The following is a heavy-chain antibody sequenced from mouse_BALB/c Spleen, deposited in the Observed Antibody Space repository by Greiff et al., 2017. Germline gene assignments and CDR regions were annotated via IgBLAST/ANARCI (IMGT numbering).Heavy chain of an antibody. CDR2: ISSGGST. CDR1: GFTFSSYA. J-gene: IGHJ2*01. V-gene: IGHV5-6-5*01. CDR3: ARGGGLRRYFDY. D-gene: IGHD2-2*01. Sequence: DVMLVESGGGLVKPGGSLKLSCAASGFTFSSYAMSWVRQTPEKRLEWVASISSGGSTYYPDSVKGRFTISRDNARNILYLQMSSLRSEDTAMYYCARGGGLRRYFDYWGQGTTLTVSS.